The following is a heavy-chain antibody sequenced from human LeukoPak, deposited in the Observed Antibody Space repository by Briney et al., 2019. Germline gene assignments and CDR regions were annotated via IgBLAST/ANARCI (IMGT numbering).Heavy chain of an antibody. D-gene: IGHD1-26*01. V-gene: IGHV3-21*06. CDR1: GFTLTYYT. CDR2: ISGDSNHI. CDR3: ASVLRGSSLDY. J-gene: IGHJ4*02. Sequence: PGGSLRLSCGTSGFTLTYYTMNWVRQAPGKGLEWLSSISGDSNHIYYAESVKGRFTISRDNADNSLFLQMDSLRAEDTAIYYCASVLRGSSLDYCGQGTLVTVSS.